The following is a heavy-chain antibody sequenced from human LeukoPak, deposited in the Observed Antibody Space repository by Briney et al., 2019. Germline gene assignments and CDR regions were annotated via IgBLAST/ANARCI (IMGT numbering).Heavy chain of an antibody. Sequence: GGSLRLSCAASGFTFSSYGMSWVRQAPGKGVEWVSAISGSGGSTYYADSVKGRFTISRDNSKNTLYLQMNSLRAEDTAVYYCASPSLYGDYYFDYWGQGTLVTVSS. V-gene: IGHV3-23*01. CDR3: ASPSLYGDYYFDY. CDR1: GFTFSSYG. J-gene: IGHJ4*02. D-gene: IGHD4-17*01. CDR2: ISGSGGST.